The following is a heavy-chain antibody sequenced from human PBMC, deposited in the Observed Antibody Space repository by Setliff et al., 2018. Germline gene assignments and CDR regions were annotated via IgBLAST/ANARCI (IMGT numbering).Heavy chain of an antibody. V-gene: IGHV4-61*02. CDR2: IYASGST. J-gene: IGHJ4*02. CDR3: ARGIAARPNPVDYFDY. D-gene: IGHD6-6*01. CDR1: GGSISSDSDY. Sequence: SETLSLTCTVSGGSISSDSDYWSWIRQSAGKGLEWIGRIYASGSTEYNPSLGSRVTISVDTSRNQFSLQLSSVTSADTAVYYCARGIAARPNPVDYFDYWGQGTLVTVPQ.